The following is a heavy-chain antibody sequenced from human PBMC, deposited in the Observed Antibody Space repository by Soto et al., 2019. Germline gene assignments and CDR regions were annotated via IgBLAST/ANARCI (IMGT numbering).Heavy chain of an antibody. Sequence: EVQLVESGGGLVQPGGSLRLSCAASGFTFSSYWMSWVRQAPGKGLEWVANIKQDGSEKYYVDSVKGRFTISRDNAKNSLYLKMNSLRAEDTAVYYCARHPPPRYYYYYYYKDVWGKGTTVTVSS. CDR3: ARHPPPRYYYYYYYKDV. CDR2: IKQDGSEK. CDR1: GFTFSSYW. J-gene: IGHJ6*03. V-gene: IGHV3-7*01.